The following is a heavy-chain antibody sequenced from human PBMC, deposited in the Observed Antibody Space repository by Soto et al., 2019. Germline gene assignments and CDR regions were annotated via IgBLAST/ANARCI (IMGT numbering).Heavy chain of an antibody. V-gene: IGHV1-8*01. Sequence: ASVSVSCKASGYTFTRYGINWVRPATGQVLERMGGMNPNIGSTDYAQQVQGRVTMTRNSSIGTAYMELSSLRSEDTAVYYCARSPAFHSGQYYDYWRGYYPHHGMDVWGQGSRLAISS. CDR3: ARSPAFHSGQYYDYWRGYYPHHGMDV. D-gene: IGHD3-3*01. CDR2: MNPNIGST. J-gene: IGHJ6*02. CDR1: GYTFTRYG.